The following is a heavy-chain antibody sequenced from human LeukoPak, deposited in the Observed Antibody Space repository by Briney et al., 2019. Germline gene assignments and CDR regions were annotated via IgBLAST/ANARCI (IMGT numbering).Heavy chain of an antibody. CDR3: ARQWVGNYYDSSGYYFLQARGNWFDP. J-gene: IGHJ5*02. Sequence: GASVKVSCKASGYTFTSHGITWVRQAPGQGLEWMGWISTYNVNTNYAQKLQGRVTMTTDTPTSTAYMELRSLRSDDTAVYYCARQWVGNYYDSSGYYFLQARGNWFDPWGQGTLVTVSS. V-gene: IGHV1-18*04. D-gene: IGHD3-22*01. CDR1: GYTFTSHG. CDR2: ISTYNVNT.